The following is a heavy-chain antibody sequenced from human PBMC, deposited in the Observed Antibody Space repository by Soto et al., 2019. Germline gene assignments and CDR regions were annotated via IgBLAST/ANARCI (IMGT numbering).Heavy chain of an antibody. CDR3: FRKSASYSNWFDP. CDR1: GGSISSSSYY. J-gene: IGHJ5*02. CDR2: IYYSVST. Sequence: SETLSLTCTVSGGSISSSSYYWGWIRQPPGKGLEWIGSIYYSVSTYYNPSLKSRVTISVDTSRNQFSLKLSSVTAADTAVYFCFRKSASYSNWFDPWGQGILVTVS. D-gene: IGHD1-26*01. V-gene: IGHV4-39*01.